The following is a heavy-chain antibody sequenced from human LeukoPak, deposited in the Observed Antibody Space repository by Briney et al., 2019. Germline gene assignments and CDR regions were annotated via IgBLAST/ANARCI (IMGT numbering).Heavy chain of an antibody. D-gene: IGHD3-10*01. J-gene: IGHJ4*02. CDR1: GYTLTELS. V-gene: IGHV1-24*01. Sequence: ASVKVSCKVSGYTLTELSMHWVRQAPGKGLEWMGGFDPEDGETIYAQKFQGRVTMTEDTSTDTVYMELSSLRSEDTAVYYCATAAPGYYGSGSYSGPFDYWGQGTLVTVSS. CDR3: ATAAPGYYGSGSYSGPFDY. CDR2: FDPEDGET.